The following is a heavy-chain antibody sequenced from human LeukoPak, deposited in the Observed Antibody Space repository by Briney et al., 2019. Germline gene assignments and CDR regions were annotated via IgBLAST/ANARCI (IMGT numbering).Heavy chain of an antibody. Sequence: ASVKVSCKASGGTFSSYAISWVRQAPGQGLEWMGRIIPILGIANYAQKFQGRVTITADKSTSTAYMELSSLRSEDTAVYYCARSIRRSSSSWANRYFDYWGQGTLVTVSS. J-gene: IGHJ4*02. V-gene: IGHV1-69*04. CDR2: IIPILGIA. D-gene: IGHD6-13*01. CDR3: ARSIRRSSSSWANRYFDY. CDR1: GGTFSSYA.